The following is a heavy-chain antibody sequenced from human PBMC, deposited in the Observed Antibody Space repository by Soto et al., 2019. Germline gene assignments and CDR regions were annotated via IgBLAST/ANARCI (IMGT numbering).Heavy chain of an antibody. Sequence: SGPTLVNPTQTLTLTCTFSGFSLSTSGMCVSWIRQPPGKALEWLALIDWDDDKYYSTSLKTRLTISKDTSKNQVVLTMTNMDPVDTATYYCARTPLLVATDNYFDYWGQGTLVTVSS. CDR3: ARTPLLVATDNYFDY. D-gene: IGHD5-12*01. CDR1: GFSLSTSGMC. V-gene: IGHV2-70*01. J-gene: IGHJ4*02. CDR2: IDWDDDK.